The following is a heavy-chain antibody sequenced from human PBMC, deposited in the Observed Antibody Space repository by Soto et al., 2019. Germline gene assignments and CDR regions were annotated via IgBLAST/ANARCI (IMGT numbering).Heavy chain of an antibody. V-gene: IGHV6-1*01. Sequence: PSQTLSLTCVVSGDSVSSSSGAWIWIRQSPSRGLEWLGRTYYRSQFYHDYAISVRGRISINPDTTRNQFSLQLNSVTPEDTAVYYCASNAGNFLTLRAFWGQGILVTVSS. CDR2: TYYRSQFYH. CDR1: GDSVSSSSGA. CDR3: ASNAGNFLTLRAF. J-gene: IGHJ4*02. D-gene: IGHD1-7*01.